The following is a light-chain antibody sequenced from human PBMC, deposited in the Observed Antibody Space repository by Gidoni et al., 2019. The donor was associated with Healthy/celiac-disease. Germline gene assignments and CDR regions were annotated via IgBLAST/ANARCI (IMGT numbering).Light chain of an antibody. V-gene: IGKV1-39*01. Sequence: DIQMTQSPSSLSASVGDRVTITCRANENIDNRLNWYRQTPGKAPEILIYASSNLRGGVPSRFSGSGFGTDFTLSISGLQSEDLANYYCQQTKTAPFTFGPGTKVDLK. CDR2: ASS. J-gene: IGKJ3*01. CDR3: QQTKTAPFT. CDR1: ENIDNR.